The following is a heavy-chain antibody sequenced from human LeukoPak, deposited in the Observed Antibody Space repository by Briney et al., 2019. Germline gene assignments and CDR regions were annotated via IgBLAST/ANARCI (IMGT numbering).Heavy chain of an antibody. D-gene: IGHD1-1*01. CDR2: IWNDGSNK. J-gene: IGHJ4*02. V-gene: IGHV3-33*01. CDR3: ARASGTFDY. CDR1: GFMFSVYG. Sequence: WGSLTLSCVASGFMFSVYGMHWVRQAPGKGVEWVAVIWNDGSNKYYADSVKGRFTISRDNSKNTLYLQMNSLRAEDTAVYSCARASGTFDYWGQGTLVTVSS.